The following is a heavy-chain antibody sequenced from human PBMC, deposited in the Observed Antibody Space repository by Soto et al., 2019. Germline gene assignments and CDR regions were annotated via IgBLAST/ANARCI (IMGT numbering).Heavy chain of an antibody. Sequence: QVQLVESGGGVVQPGRSLRLSCAASGFTFSSYGMHWVRQAPGKGLEWVAVIWYDGSNKYYADSVKGRFTISRDNSKNTLYLQMNSLRAEDTAVYYCARDFDLAVAGIDYWGQGTLVTVSS. V-gene: IGHV3-33*01. J-gene: IGHJ4*02. CDR3: ARDFDLAVAGIDY. CDR1: GFTFSSYG. CDR2: IWYDGSNK. D-gene: IGHD6-19*01.